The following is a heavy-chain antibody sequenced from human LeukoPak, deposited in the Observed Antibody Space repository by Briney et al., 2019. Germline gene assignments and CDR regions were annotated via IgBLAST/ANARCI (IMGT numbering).Heavy chain of an antibody. CDR2: INPNSGGT. J-gene: IGHJ4*02. V-gene: IGHV1-2*02. Sequence: ASVKVSCKASGYTFTSYGISWVRQAPGQGLEWMGWINPNSGGTNYAQKFQGRVTMTRDTSISTAYMELSRLRSDDTAVYYCASLPNSGYEREAFDYWGQGTLVTVSS. CDR3: ASLPNSGYEREAFDY. D-gene: IGHD5-12*01. CDR1: GYTFTSYG.